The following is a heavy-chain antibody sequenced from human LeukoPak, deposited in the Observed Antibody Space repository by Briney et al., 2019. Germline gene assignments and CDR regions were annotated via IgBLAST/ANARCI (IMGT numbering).Heavy chain of an antibody. CDR2: IKQDGSEK. CDR1: GFTFSSYW. CDR3: ARYSSSWYLRPLDY. Sequence: GGSLRLSCAASGFTFSSYWMSWVRQAPGKGREWVANIKQDGSEKYYVDSVKGRFTIPRDNAKNSLYLQMNSLRAEDTAVYYCARYSSSWYLRPLDYWGQGTLVSVSS. V-gene: IGHV3-7*01. J-gene: IGHJ4*02. D-gene: IGHD6-13*01.